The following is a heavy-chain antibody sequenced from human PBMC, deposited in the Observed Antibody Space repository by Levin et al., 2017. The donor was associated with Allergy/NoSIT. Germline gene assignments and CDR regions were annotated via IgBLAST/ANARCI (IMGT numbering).Heavy chain of an antibody. Sequence: SGGSLRLSCKASGYTFTSYGISWVRQAPGQGLEWMGWISAYNGNTNYAQKLQGRVTMTTDTSTSTAYMELRSLRSDDTAVYYCARDGRYYDFWSGPPGDNAGLGWFDPWGQGTLVTVSS. CDR1: GYTFTSYG. CDR2: ISAYNGNT. J-gene: IGHJ5*02. V-gene: IGHV1-18*01. D-gene: IGHD3-3*01. CDR3: ARDGRYYDFWSGPPGDNAGLGWFDP.